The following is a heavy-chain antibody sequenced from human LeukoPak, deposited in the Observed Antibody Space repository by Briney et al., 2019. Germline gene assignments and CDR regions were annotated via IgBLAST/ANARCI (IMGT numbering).Heavy chain of an antibody. CDR3: ARESKSYDGSGYYHDY. D-gene: IGHD3-22*01. V-gene: IGHV4-4*07. Sequence: SETLSLTCSVSGGXIRNYFWSWIRQPAGKGLEWIGRIYTSGSTDSNPSLGSRVTMSVDTSRNQFSLKLTSVTAADTAVYYCARESKSYDGSGYYHDYWGQGTLVTVSS. CDR2: IYTSGST. J-gene: IGHJ4*02. CDR1: GGXIRNYF.